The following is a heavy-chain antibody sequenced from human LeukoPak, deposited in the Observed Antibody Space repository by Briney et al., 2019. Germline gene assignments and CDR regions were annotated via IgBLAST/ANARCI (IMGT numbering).Heavy chain of an antibody. V-gene: IGHV3-23*01. J-gene: IGHJ4*02. D-gene: IGHD2-8*01. CDR3: GKDSSIGSYCTNGVCSPFDY. CDR1: WFTFSSYA. Sequence: PGGSLRLSCAGSWFTFSSYAMSWIRQAPGKGLEWVSAISDTGATTYDADSVKGRFTISRDNSRSTLYITINSLRAEETALCTHGKDSSIGSYCTNGVCSPFDYWGQGTLVTVSS. CDR2: ISDTGATT.